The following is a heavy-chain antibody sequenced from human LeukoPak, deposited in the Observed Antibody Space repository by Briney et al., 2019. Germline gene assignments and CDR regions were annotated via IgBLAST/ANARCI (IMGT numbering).Heavy chain of an antibody. CDR3: AALIYDFWSGYYHY. D-gene: IGHD3-3*01. CDR1: GGTFSSYA. J-gene: IGHJ4*02. V-gene: IGHV1-69*13. Sequence: SVKVSCKASGGTFSSYAISWVRQAPGQGLEWMGGIIPIFGTANYAQKFQGRVTITADESTSTAYMELSSLRSEDTAVYYCAALIYDFWSGYYHYRGQGTLVTVSS. CDR2: IIPIFGTA.